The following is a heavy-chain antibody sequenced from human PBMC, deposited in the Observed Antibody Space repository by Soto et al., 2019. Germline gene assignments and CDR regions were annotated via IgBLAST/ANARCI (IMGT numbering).Heavy chain of an antibody. J-gene: IGHJ3*02. D-gene: IGHD3-10*01. Sequence: QLQLQESGPGLVKPSETLSLTCTVSGGSISSSSYYWGWIRQPPGKGLEWIGSIYYSGSTYYNPSLKSRVTISVDTSKNQFSLKLSSVTAADTAVYYCARPPDGTMVRGVPFDAFDIWGQGTMVTVSS. CDR3: ARPPDGTMVRGVPFDAFDI. V-gene: IGHV4-39*01. CDR1: GGSISSSSYY. CDR2: IYYSGST.